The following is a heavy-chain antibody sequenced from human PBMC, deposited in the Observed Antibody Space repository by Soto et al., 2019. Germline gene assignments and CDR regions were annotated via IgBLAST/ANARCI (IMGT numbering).Heavy chain of an antibody. V-gene: IGHV3-74*01. Sequence: WGSLRLSCAASGFTLSDYWMNWVRQAPGKGLVWLSRINTDGITTTYAESVKGRFTISRDSAKNTLYLQINSLRADEDSAVYYCARGRGSCSSASCYFDYWGQGTLVTVSS. CDR1: GFTLSDYW. J-gene: IGHJ4*02. CDR3: ARGRGSCSSASCYFDY. CDR2: INTDGITT. D-gene: IGHD2-2*01.